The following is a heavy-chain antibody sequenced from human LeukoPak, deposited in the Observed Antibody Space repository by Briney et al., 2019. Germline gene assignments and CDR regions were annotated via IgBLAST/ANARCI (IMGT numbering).Heavy chain of an antibody. V-gene: IGHV4-39*01. Sequence: SSETLSLTCTVSGGSISSSSYYWGWIRQPPGKGLEWIGSIYYSGSTYYNPSLKSRVTISVDTSKNQFSLKLSSVTAADTAVYYCARHSDYGDYYFDYWGQGTLVTVSS. CDR2: IYYSGST. CDR3: ARHSDYGDYYFDY. CDR1: GGSISSSSYY. D-gene: IGHD4-17*01. J-gene: IGHJ4*02.